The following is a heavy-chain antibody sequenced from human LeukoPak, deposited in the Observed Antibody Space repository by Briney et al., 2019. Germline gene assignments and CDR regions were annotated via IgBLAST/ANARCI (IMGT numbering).Heavy chain of an antibody. D-gene: IGHD3-9*01. J-gene: IGHJ3*02. Sequence: TSETLSLTCTVSGGSISSYYWSWIRQPAGKGLEWIGRIYTSGSTNYNPSLKSRVTMSVDTSKNQFSLKLSSVTAADTAVYYCARGDDILTGSHAFDIWGQGTMVTVSS. CDR2: IYTSGST. CDR1: GGSISSYY. CDR3: ARGDDILTGSHAFDI. V-gene: IGHV4-4*07.